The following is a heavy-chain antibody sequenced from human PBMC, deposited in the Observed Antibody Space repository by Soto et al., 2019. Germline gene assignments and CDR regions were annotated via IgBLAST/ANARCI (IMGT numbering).Heavy chain of an antibody. CDR2: IYYSGST. V-gene: IGHV4-59*08. D-gene: IGHD5-12*01. CDR1: GGSISSYY. CDR3: ARHLDGYNGPFDY. Sequence: SETLSLTCTVSGGSISSYYWSWIRQPPGKGLEWIGYIYYSGSTNYNPSLKSRVTISVDTSKNQFSLKLSSVTAADTAVYYCARHLDGYNGPFDYWGQGTLVTVSS. J-gene: IGHJ4*02.